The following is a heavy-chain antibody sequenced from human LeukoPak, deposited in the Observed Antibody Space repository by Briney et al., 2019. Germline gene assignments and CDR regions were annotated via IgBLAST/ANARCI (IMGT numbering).Heavy chain of an antibody. Sequence: SVKVSCKASGSTFSNFPINWVRQAPGQGLEWMGRIIPILAISNFAQKFQGRVTITADKSTSTAYMELSSLKSEDTAVYFCARDPSGYNSGWYWFDSWGQGTLVTVSS. J-gene: IGHJ5*01. CDR1: GSTFSNFP. V-gene: IGHV1-69*04. D-gene: IGHD6-19*01. CDR2: IIPILAIS. CDR3: ARDPSGYNSGWYWFDS.